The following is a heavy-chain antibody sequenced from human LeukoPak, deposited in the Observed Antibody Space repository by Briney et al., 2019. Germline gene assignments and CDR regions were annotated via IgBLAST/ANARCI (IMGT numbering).Heavy chain of an antibody. CDR2: INPSGGST. D-gene: IGHD2-15*01. J-gene: IGHJ5*02. Sequence: ASVKVSCKASGYTFTSYYMHWVRQAPGQGLEWMGIINPSGGSTSYAQKFQGRVTMTRDMSTSTVYMELSSLRSEDTAVYYCARGFKSRGYCSGGSCYPKLNWFDPWGQGTLVTVSS. CDR3: ARGFKSRGYCSGGSCYPKLNWFDP. V-gene: IGHV1-46*01. CDR1: GYTFTSYY.